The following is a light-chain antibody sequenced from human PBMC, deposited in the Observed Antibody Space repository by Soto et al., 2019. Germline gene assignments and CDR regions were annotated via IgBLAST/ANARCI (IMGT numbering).Light chain of an antibody. CDR1: SSDVGGYNY. Sequence: QSALTQHASVSGSPGQSITISCTGTSSDVGGYNYDSWYQQHPGKAPKLMIYDVSNRPSGVSNRFSGSKSGNTASLTISGLQAEDDADYYCSSYTSSSTVVFGGGTKVTVL. V-gene: IGLV2-14*01. J-gene: IGLJ2*01. CDR3: SSYTSSSTVV. CDR2: DVS.